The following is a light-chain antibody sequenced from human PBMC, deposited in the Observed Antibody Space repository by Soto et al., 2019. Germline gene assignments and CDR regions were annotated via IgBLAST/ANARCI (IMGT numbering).Light chain of an antibody. CDR2: DAS. Sequence: EIVLTQSPGTLSLSPGERATLSCRASQSVSNNYLAWYQQKPGQAPRLLIYDASNRATGIPARFSGSGSATDFTLTISRLEPEDFAVYYCQQYGSSPTFGQGTRLEIK. CDR3: QQYGSSPT. V-gene: IGKV3-20*01. J-gene: IGKJ5*01. CDR1: QSVSNNY.